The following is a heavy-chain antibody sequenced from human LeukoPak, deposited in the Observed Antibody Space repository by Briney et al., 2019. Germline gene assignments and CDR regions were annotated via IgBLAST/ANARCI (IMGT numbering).Heavy chain of an antibody. CDR2: IYYTGNT. CDR3: ARHIGSWASDI. J-gene: IGHJ3*02. CDR1: GGSISSYY. Sequence: SETLSLTCTVSGGSISSYYWSWIRQPPGKGLEWIGYIYYTGNTNYNPSLKSRVTISVDTSKNHFSLKLTSVTAADTAVYYCARHIGSWASDIWGQGTMITVSS. V-gene: IGHV4-59*01. D-gene: IGHD2-21*01.